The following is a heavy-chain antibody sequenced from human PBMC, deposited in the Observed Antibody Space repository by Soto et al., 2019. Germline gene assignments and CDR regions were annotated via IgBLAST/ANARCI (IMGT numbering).Heavy chain of an antibody. CDR3: AREREGYYYGSGSYPYNWFDP. CDR2: INAGNGNT. V-gene: IGHV1-3*01. CDR1: GYTFTSYA. D-gene: IGHD3-10*01. J-gene: IGHJ5*02. Sequence: ASVKVSCKASGYTFTSYAMHWVRQAPGQRLEWMGWINAGNGNTKYSQKFQGRVTITRDTSASTAYMELSSLRSEDTAVYYCAREREGYYYGSGSYPYNWFDPWGQGTLVTVSS.